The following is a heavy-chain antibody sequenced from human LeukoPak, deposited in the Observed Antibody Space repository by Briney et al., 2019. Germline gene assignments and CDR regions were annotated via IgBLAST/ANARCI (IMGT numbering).Heavy chain of an antibody. Sequence: PGGSLRLSCAASGFTFSSYGMHWVRQAPGKGLEWVAVISYDGSNKYYADSVEGRFTISRDNSKNTLYLQMNSLRAEDTAVYYCAKPASRHRVRSPITAEYFQHWGQGTLVTVSS. D-gene: IGHD3-10*01. CDR2: ISYDGSNK. CDR3: AKPASRHRVRSPITAEYFQH. V-gene: IGHV3-30*18. J-gene: IGHJ1*01. CDR1: GFTFSSYG.